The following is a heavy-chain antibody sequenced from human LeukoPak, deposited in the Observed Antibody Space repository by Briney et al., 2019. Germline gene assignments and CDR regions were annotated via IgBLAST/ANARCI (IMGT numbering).Heavy chain of an antibody. CDR3: AREDHSKYEY. J-gene: IGHJ4*02. D-gene: IGHD4-11*01. V-gene: IGHV3-7*01. CDR2: MDLDGSEK. CDR1: GFTFSSYW. Sequence: GGSPRLSCAASGFTFSSYWMSWVRQAPGKGLEWVANMDLDGSEKYYVDSVKGRFTISRDNAKNSLYLQMNSPRAEATAVYYCAREDHSKYEYWGQGTLVTVSS.